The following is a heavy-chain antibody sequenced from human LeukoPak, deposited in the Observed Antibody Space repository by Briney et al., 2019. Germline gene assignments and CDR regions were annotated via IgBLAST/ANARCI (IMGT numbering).Heavy chain of an antibody. D-gene: IGHD4-17*01. CDR2: LYTSDYT. CDR3: ARGAVTRDFDF. V-gene: IGHV3-53*01. Sequence: PGGSLRLSCAASGINVTSNYMTWVRQAPGKGLEWVSVLYTSDYTYYADSVKGRFTISRDNSKNTLYLQMDSLRVEDTATYFCARGAVTRDFDFWGQGVLVIVS. CDR1: GINVTSNY. J-gene: IGHJ4*02.